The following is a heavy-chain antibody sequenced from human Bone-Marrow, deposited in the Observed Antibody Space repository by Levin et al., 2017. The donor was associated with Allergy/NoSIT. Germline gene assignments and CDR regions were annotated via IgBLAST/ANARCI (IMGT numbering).Heavy chain of an antibody. V-gene: IGHV3-23*01. D-gene: IGHD2-21*01. Sequence: PGGSLRLSCVASGLSFSSYPMTWVRQAPGMGLEWVATITGSGATTFYSDSVQGRFTISRDNSKNTLYLQMNSLRADDTAIYYCAKVIVVVAGRGDNWGQGTLVTVSS. CDR3: AKVIVVVAGRGDN. CDR2: ITGSGATT. CDR1: GLSFSSYP. J-gene: IGHJ4*02.